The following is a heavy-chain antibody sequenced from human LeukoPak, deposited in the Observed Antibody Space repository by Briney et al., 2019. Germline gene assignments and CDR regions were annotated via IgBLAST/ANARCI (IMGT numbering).Heavy chain of an antibody. V-gene: IGHV4-39*01. J-gene: IGHJ4*02. CDR1: GGSISSSSYY. CDR3: ARRIRYFDWLLEPYFDY. Sequence: KPSETLSLTCTVSGGSISSSSYYWGWIRQPPGKGLERIGSIYYSGSTYYNPSLKSRVAISVDTSKNQFSLKLSSVTAADTAVYYCARRIRYFDWLLEPYFDYWGQGTLVTVSS. D-gene: IGHD3-9*01. CDR2: IYYSGST.